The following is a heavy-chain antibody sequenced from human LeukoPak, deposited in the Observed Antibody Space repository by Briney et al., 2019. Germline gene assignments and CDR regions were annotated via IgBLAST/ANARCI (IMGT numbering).Heavy chain of an antibody. V-gene: IGHV4-59*08. CDR2: ISHTGST. D-gene: IGHD6-13*01. CDR1: GGSISTYF. J-gene: IGHJ5*02. Sequence: SETLSLTCTFSGGSISTYFWSWMRQHPAKGLQWLGHISHTGSTNYNPSLKSRVTMSLDASKSQFSLNLSAVTAADTAVYYCARGLNPSSSWYPKWFDPWGQGTLVTVSS. CDR3: ARGLNPSSSWYPKWFDP.